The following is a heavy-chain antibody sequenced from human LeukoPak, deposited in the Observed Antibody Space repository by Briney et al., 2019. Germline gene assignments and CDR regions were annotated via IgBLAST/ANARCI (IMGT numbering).Heavy chain of an antibody. CDR1: GGSISSHY. D-gene: IGHD5-12*01. V-gene: IGHV4-59*11. J-gene: IGHJ4*02. CDR3: ARGGSSGYDPFDY. CDR2: IYYSGST. Sequence: SETLSLTCTVSGGSISSHYWSWIRQPPGKGLEWIGYIYYSGSTNYNPSLKSRVTISVDASKDQFSLKLSSVIAADTAVYYCARGGSSGYDPFDYWGQGTLVTVSS.